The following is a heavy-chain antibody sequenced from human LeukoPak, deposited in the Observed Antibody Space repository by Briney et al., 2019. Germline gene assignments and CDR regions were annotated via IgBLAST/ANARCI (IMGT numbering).Heavy chain of an antibody. CDR1: GYTFTIYA. J-gene: IGHJ6*02. CDR3: ARGLTYYDFWSGYYPPPSYYGMDV. Sequence: ASVKVSCKASGYTFTIYAMNWVRQAPGQGLEWMGWINTNTGNPTYAQGFTGRFVFSLDTSVSTAYLQISSLKAEDTAVYYCARGLTYYDFWSGYYPPPSYYGMDVWGQGTTVTVSS. CDR2: INTNTGNP. D-gene: IGHD3-3*01. V-gene: IGHV7-4-1*02.